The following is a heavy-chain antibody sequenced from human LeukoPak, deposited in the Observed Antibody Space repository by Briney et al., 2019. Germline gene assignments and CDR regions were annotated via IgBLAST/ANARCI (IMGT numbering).Heavy chain of an antibody. CDR2: IYHSGST. Sequence: PETLSLTCAVSGYSISSGYYWGWIRQPPGKGLEWIGSIYHSGSTYYNPSLKSRVTISVDTSKNQFSLKLSSVTAADTAVYYCARDDWNDLFDYWGQGTLVTVSS. J-gene: IGHJ4*02. V-gene: IGHV4-38-2*02. CDR1: GYSISSGYY. CDR3: ARDDWNDLFDY. D-gene: IGHD1-1*01.